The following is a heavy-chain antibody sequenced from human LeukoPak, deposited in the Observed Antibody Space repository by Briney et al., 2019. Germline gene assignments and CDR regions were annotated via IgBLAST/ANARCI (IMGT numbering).Heavy chain of an antibody. D-gene: IGHD4-23*01. CDR1: GFTFSSYG. CDR2: ISYDGSNK. CDR3: ASYYGGNRAFDI. J-gene: IGHJ3*02. V-gene: IGHV3-30*03. Sequence: GGSLRLSCAASGFTFSSYGMHWVRQAPGKGLEWVAVISYDGSNKYYADSVKGRFTISRDNSKNTLYLQMNSLRAEDTAVYYCASYYGGNRAFDIWGQGTMVTVSS.